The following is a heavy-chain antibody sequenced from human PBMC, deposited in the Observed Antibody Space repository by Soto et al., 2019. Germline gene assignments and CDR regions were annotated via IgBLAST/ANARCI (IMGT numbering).Heavy chain of an antibody. Sequence: EVQLLESGGGLVQPGGSLRLSCAASGFTFSSYAMSWVRQAPGKGLEWVSGISDSGGSTYYEDSVKGRFTISRDNSKNTLYLQMNSLRGEDTAVYDCDNGCGDTCYSGFDYWGQGTLVTVSS. J-gene: IGHJ4*02. D-gene: IGHD2-15*01. CDR2: ISDSGGST. CDR3: DNGCGDTCYSGFDY. CDR1: GFTFSSYA. V-gene: IGHV3-23*01.